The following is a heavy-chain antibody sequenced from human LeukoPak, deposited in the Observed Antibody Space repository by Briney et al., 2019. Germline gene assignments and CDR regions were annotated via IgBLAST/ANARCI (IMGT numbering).Heavy chain of an antibody. V-gene: IGHV3-23*01. J-gene: IGHJ4*02. D-gene: IGHD4-17*01. CDR2: ISGSGGTT. Sequence: PGGSLRLSGTASGFTFSSYAMSWVRQAPGKGLEWVSGISGSGGTTYYADSVKGRFTISRDNSKNTLYLQMNSLRAEDTAVYYCASYGDYVSVNYWGQGTLVTVSS. CDR1: GFTFSSYA. CDR3: ASYGDYVSVNY.